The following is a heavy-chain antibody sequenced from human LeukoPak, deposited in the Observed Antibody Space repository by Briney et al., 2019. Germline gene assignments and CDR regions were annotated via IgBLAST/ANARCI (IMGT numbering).Heavy chain of an antibody. Sequence: SETLSLTCTVSGYSISSGYYWGWIRQPPGKGLEWIGGIYHSGSTYYNPSLKSRVTISVDTSKNQFSLKLSSVTAADTAVYYCARVQLYADYWGQGTLVTVSS. CDR1: GYSISSGYY. J-gene: IGHJ4*02. CDR2: IYHSGST. D-gene: IGHD2-8*01. CDR3: ARVQLYADY. V-gene: IGHV4-38-2*02.